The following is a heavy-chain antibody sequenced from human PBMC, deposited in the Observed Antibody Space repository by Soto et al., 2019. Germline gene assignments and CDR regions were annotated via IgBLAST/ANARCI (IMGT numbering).Heavy chain of an antibody. Sequence: LRLSCAASGFTFSSYEMNWVRQAPGKGLEWVSYISSGGSTIYYADSVKGRFTISRDNAKNSLYLQMNSLRAEDTAVYYCARASYYDFWSGYYRGDYYYGMDVWGQGTTVTVSS. D-gene: IGHD3-3*01. CDR3: ARASYYDFWSGYYRGDYYYGMDV. CDR2: ISSGGSTI. J-gene: IGHJ6*02. V-gene: IGHV3-48*03. CDR1: GFTFSSYE.